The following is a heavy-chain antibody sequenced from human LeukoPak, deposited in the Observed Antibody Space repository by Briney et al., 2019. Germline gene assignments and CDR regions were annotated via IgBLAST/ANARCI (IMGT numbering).Heavy chain of an antibody. D-gene: IGHD2-2*03. J-gene: IGHJ4*02. CDR3: ARDPQYTFGYPTYDC. CDR1: GYSLSDYH. V-gene: IGHV1-2*02. CDR2: INRSDGRP. Sequence: ASVKVSCKASGYSLSDYHLHWVRQAPGQGLEWMEDINRSDGRPKYAQKFQGRVTMTRDTSISTVYMDLSGLTPDDTAVYYCARDPQYTFGYPTYDCWGQRNLVTVSS.